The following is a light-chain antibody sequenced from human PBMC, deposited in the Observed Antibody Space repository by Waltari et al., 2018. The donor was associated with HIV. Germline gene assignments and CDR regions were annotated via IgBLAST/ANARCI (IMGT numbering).Light chain of an antibody. Sequence: DILLTQSPSFVSASPGVRVTFACRANQTIRTYLAWYQQRPGKAPELLIYGASSLHIGVPSRFSATGSGTDFRLTITNLQPEDFGIYFCQQMNSYPLTFGGGTKLELK. CDR3: QQMNSYPLT. CDR2: GAS. V-gene: IGKV1-9*01. J-gene: IGKJ4*01. CDR1: QTIRTY.